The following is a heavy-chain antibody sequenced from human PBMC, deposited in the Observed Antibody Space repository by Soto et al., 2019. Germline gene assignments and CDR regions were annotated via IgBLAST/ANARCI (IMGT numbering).Heavy chain of an antibody. CDR3: ARLHHITGHYNDAFDI. V-gene: IGHV5-51*01. CDR2: IHPGDSDT. D-gene: IGHD3-22*01. CDR1: GYSFNPFW. Sequence: GESLKISCKGSGYSFNPFWIGWVRQMPGKGLEWMGIIHPGDSDTRYSPSFQGQVTISADKSITTAYLPWSSLKAPDTAMYYCARLHHITGHYNDAFDIWGQGTMVTVSS. J-gene: IGHJ3*02.